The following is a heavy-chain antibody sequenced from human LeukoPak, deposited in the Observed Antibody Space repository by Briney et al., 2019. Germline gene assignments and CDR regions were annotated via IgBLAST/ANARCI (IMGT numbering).Heavy chain of an antibody. CDR1: GYTFTGYY. CDR2: INPNSGGT. D-gene: IGHD3-22*01. CDR3: ASGSSYDSSGRGFDY. Sequence: ASVKVSCKASGYTFTGYYMHWVRQAPGQGLEWMGWINPNSGGTNYAQKFHGRVTMTRDTSTSTAYMELSRLRFDDRAVYYCASGSSYDSSGRGFDYWGQGTLVTVSS. V-gene: IGHV1-2*02. J-gene: IGHJ4*02.